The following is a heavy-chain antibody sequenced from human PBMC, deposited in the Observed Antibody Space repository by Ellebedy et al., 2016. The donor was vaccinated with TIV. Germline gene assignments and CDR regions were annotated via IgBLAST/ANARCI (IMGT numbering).Heavy chain of an antibody. CDR2: IWSDGTTK. J-gene: IGHJ4*02. D-gene: IGHD4-23*01. Sequence: GGSLRLXCAASGFTFSRYGMHWVRPAPGNGLEWVAVIWSDGTTKYYSDSVKGRFTISRDNSKNTLYLQMNSLRAEDTAVYYCAREIIYGGYYFDYWGQGTLVTVSS. CDR1: GFTFSRYG. V-gene: IGHV3-33*01. CDR3: AREIIYGGYYFDY.